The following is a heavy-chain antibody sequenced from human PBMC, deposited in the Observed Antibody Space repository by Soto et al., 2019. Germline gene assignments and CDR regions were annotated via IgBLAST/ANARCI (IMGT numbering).Heavy chain of an antibody. CDR3: ARGRVATIAFYYYYYGMDV. Sequence: SVKVSCKASGGTFSSYAISWVRQAPGQGLEWMGGIIPIFGTANYAQKFQGRVTITADESTSTAYMELSSLRSEDTAVYYCARGRVATIAFYYYYYGMDVWGQGTTVTVS. CDR1: GGTFSSYA. D-gene: IGHD5-12*01. CDR2: IIPIFGTA. V-gene: IGHV1-69*13. J-gene: IGHJ6*02.